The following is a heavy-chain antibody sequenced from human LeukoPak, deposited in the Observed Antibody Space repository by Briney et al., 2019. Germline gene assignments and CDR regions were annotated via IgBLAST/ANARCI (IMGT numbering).Heavy chain of an antibody. V-gene: IGHV3-7*01. Sequence: PGGSLRLSCAASGFTFSSYWMTWVRQAPGKGLEWVANMNLDGSEKYYVDSVKGRFIISRDNAKNSPFLQMNSLIAEDTAVYYCARDDGFSCYSYWGQGTLVTVSS. J-gene: IGHJ4*02. D-gene: IGHD3/OR15-3a*01. CDR3: ARDDGFSCYSY. CDR2: MNLDGSEK. CDR1: GFTFSSYW.